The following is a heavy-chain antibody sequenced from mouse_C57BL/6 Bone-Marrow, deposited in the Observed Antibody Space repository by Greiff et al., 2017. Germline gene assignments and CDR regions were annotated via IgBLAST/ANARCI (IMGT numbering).Heavy chain of an antibody. V-gene: IGHV2-5*01. CDR3: AKSYYSIYYYAMDY. Sequence: QVQLQQSGPGLVQPSQSLSITCTVSGFSLTSYGVHWVRQSPGKGLEWLGVIWRAGSTDYNAAFMSRLSITKDNSKSQVFFKMNSLQADDTAIYYCAKSYYSIYYYAMDYWGQGTSVTVSS. J-gene: IGHJ4*01. CDR1: GFSLTSYG. CDR2: IWRAGST. D-gene: IGHD2-5*01.